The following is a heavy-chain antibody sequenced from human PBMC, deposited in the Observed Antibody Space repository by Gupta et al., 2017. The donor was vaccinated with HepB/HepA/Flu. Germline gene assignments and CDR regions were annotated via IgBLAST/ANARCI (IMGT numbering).Heavy chain of an antibody. J-gene: IGHJ3*02. CDR2: IYPGDSDT. Sequence: EVQLVQSGAEVKKPGESLKISCKGSGYSFISYWIGWVRQMPGKGLEWMGIIYPGDSDTTYSPSFQGHVTFSADKSISTAYLQWSSLKASDTAMYYCARPAYYGSGKYFFDIWGQGTMVTVSS. CDR1: GYSFISYW. CDR3: ARPAYYGSGKYFFDI. D-gene: IGHD3-10*01. V-gene: IGHV5-51*01.